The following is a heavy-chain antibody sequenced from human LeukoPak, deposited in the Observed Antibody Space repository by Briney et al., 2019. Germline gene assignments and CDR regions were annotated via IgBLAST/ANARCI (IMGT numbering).Heavy chain of an antibody. J-gene: IGHJ4*02. D-gene: IGHD3-22*01. CDR3: ARLAETPDYYSNGGYFYLGY. CDR1: RYTFTSYD. V-gene: IGHV1-8*01. Sequence: ASVKVSCKASRYTFTSYDINWVREAAGQGLEWMGWMNPNTGRTGYAQKFQGRVTMTRDTSITTAYMELTSLTYEDTAVYYCARLAETPDYYSNGGYFYLGYWGQGTPVTASS. CDR2: MNPNTGRT.